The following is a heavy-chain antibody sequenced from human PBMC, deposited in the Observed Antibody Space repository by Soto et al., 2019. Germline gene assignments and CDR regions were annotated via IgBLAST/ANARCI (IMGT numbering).Heavy chain of an antibody. D-gene: IGHD2-15*01. CDR3: ARQKGAASSAFEI. CDR1: GFTFGRHW. CDR2: VNPEATIK. J-gene: IGHJ3*02. V-gene: IGHV3-74*01. Sequence: EVQLVESGGGLVQPGGSLRLSCAASGFTFGRHWMHWIRQTPGEGLVSISRVNPEATIKDYADSVRGRFTIPSDNSKITLYLEMPSLTAEDTGVYYCARQKGAASSAFEIWGQGTKVTVSS.